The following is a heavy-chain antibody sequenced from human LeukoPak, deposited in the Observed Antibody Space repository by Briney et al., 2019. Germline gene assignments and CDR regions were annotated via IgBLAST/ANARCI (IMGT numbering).Heavy chain of an antibody. D-gene: IGHD5-12*01. CDR2: ISSSGGST. CDR3: AKDQRYSGYDSGGGFDY. V-gene: IGHV3-23*01. J-gene: IGHJ4*02. CDR1: GFTFSSYS. Sequence: GGSLRLSCAASGFTFSSYSMSWVRQAPGKGLEWVSAISSSGGSTDYTDSVKGRFTISRDNSKNTLYLQMNSLSAEDTAVYYCAKDQRYSGYDSGGGFDYWGQGTLVTVSS.